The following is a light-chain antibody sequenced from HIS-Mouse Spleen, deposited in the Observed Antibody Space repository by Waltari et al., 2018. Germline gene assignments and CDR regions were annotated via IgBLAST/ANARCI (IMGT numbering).Light chain of an antibody. J-gene: IGLJ2*01. CDR3: YSTDSSGNHRV. V-gene: IGLV3-10*01. CDR2: EDS. CDR1: AFPTKY. Sequence: SYELTQPPSVSVSPGQTARNTCSGDAFPTKYAYWYQQKSGQAPGLVIYEDSKRPSGIAERFSGSSSGTMATLTISGAQVEDEADYYCYSTDSSGNHRVFGGGTKLTVL.